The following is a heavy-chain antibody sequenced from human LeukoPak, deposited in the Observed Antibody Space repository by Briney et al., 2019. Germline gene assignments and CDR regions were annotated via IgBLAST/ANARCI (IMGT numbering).Heavy chain of an antibody. CDR2: MNQDGSEK. Sequence: GGSLRLSCAASGFTFSSYGMHWVRQAPGKGLECVANMNQDGSEKDYVDSVKGRFTISRDNAKNSLYLEMNSLRVEDTAVYYCAKDSYDVGYYFDYWGQGTLVTVSS. V-gene: IGHV3-7*01. J-gene: IGHJ4*02. CDR1: GFTFSSYG. D-gene: IGHD3-16*01. CDR3: AKDSYDVGYYFDY.